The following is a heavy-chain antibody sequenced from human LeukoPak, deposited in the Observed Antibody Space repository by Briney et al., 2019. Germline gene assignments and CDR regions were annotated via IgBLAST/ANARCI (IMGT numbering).Heavy chain of an antibody. Sequence: GASVKVSCKASGYTFSNYGISWVRQAPGQGLEWLGWINAYNGNTNCAQKLQGRVTMSTDTSTNTAYMELRSLRSDDTAVYYCARGAAYCGGDCSDYWGQGTLVTVSS. CDR3: ARGAAYCGGDCSDY. V-gene: IGHV1-18*01. J-gene: IGHJ4*02. D-gene: IGHD2-21*02. CDR2: INAYNGNT. CDR1: GYTFSNYG.